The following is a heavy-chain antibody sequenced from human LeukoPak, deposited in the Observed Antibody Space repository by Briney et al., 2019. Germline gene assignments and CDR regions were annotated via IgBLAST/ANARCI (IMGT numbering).Heavy chain of an antibody. J-gene: IGHJ4*02. CDR1: GFTFSSYW. CDR2: IKQDGTEK. V-gene: IGHV3-7*01. D-gene: IGHD6-13*01. Sequence: GGSLRLSSAASGFTFSSYWMSWVRQAPGKGLEWVANIKQDGTEKYYVDSVKGRFTISRDNAKNSLYLQMNSLRAEDTAVYYCARDNWSGIGFYFDYWGQGTLVTVSS. CDR3: ARDNWSGIGFYFDY.